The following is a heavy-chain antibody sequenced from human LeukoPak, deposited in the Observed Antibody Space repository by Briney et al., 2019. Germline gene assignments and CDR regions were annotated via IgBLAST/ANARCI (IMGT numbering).Heavy chain of an antibody. CDR3: ARDNSNRGLGFDL. D-gene: IGHD2/OR15-2a*01. CDR2: IYYSGST. V-gene: IGHV4-39*07. J-gene: IGHJ2*01. CDR1: GGSISSSGYY. Sequence: SETLSLTCTVSGGSISSSGYYWGWIRQAPGKGLEWIGSIYYSGSTYYNPSLKSRVTISVDTSKNQFSLKLSSVTAADTAVYYCARDNSNRGLGFDLWGRGTLVTVSS.